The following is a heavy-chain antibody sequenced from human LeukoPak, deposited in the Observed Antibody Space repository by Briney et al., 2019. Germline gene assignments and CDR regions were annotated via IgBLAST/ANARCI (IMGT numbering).Heavy chain of an antibody. D-gene: IGHD3-22*01. V-gene: IGHV1-69*06. Sequence: ASVKVSCKASGGTFSSYAISWVRQAPGQGLEWMGGIIPIFGTANYAQKFQGRVTITADKSTSTAYMELSSLRSEDTAVYYCARGQYYYDSSGYHDAFDIWGQGTMVTVSS. CDR1: GGTFSSYA. CDR3: ARGQYYYDSSGYHDAFDI. CDR2: IIPIFGTA. J-gene: IGHJ3*02.